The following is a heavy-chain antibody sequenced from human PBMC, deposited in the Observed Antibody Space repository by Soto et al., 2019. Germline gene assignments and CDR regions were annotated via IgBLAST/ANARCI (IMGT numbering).Heavy chain of an antibody. CDR1: GFTFSSYA. V-gene: IGHV3-74*01. CDR3: VRYSRSVGGSYRPDY. D-gene: IGHD3-16*02. J-gene: IGHJ4*02. CDR2: INSDGSIT. Sequence: GGSLRLSCAASGFTFSSYAMHWVRQVPEKGLVWVSRINSDGSITNYADAVKGRFTISRDNVKNTLYLQMNSLRAEDTAVYYCVRYSRSVGGSYRPDYWGQGTLVTVSS.